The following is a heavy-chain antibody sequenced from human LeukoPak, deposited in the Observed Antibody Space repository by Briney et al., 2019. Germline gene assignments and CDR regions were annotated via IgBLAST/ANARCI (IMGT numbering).Heavy chain of an antibody. V-gene: IGHV1-18*01. CDR1: GYTFTSYG. CDR2: ISAYNGNT. D-gene: IGHD6-19*01. CDR3: ARAGITSGWVQNMDY. J-gene: IGHJ4*02. Sequence: ASVKVSCKASGYTFTSYGINWVRQAPGQGLEWMGLISAYNGNTKHAQKLQGRVTMTTDTSTSTAYMELRSLRSDDTAVYYCARAGITSGWVQNMDYWGQGTLVTVSS.